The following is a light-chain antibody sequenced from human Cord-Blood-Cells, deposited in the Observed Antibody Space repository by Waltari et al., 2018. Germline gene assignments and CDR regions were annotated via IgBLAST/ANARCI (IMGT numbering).Light chain of an antibody. CDR2: AAS. V-gene: IGKV1-39*01. CDR3: QQSYSTPLT. CDR1: QSISSY. Sequence: DIQMTQSPSSLSASVGDRVTITCRASQSISSYLNWYQQKPGKAPKLLIYAASSSQSGVPSRFSGSGSGTDFTLTISSLQPEDFATYYCQQSYSTPLTFGGGTKVRSN. J-gene: IGKJ4*01.